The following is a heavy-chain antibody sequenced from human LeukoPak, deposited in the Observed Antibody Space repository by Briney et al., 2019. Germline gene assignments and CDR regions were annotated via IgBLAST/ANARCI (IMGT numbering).Heavy chain of an antibody. J-gene: IGHJ4*02. D-gene: IGHD3-16*01. CDR1: GDSISSSSYY. Sequence: SETLSLTCTVSGDSISSSSYYWGWIRQPPGKGLEWIGSFYYSGSTYYNPSLKSRVTISVDTSKNQFSLKLSSVTAADTAVYYCAREGFSPVGFDYWGQGTLVTVSS. V-gene: IGHV4-39*07. CDR3: AREGFSPVGFDY. CDR2: FYYSGST.